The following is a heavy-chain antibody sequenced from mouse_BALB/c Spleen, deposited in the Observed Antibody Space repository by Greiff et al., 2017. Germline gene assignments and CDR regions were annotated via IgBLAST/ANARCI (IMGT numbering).Heavy chain of an antibody. CDR3: TREGYAMDY. J-gene: IGHJ4*01. Sequence: QVQLQQPGAELVRPGASVKLSCKASGYTFTSYWINWVKQRPGQGLEWIGNIYPSDSYTNYNQKFKDKATLTVDKSSSTAYMQRSSTTSEDSAVYYCTREGYAMDYWGQGTSVTVSS. CDR2: IYPSDSYT. V-gene: IGHV1-69*02. CDR1: GYTFTSYW.